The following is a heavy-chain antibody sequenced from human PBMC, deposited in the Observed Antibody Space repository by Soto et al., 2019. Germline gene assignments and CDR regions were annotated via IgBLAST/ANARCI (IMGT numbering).Heavy chain of an antibody. CDR2: ISKSDYT. D-gene: IGHD2-2*01. CDR3: AREDSIIIPAVSDF. J-gene: IGHJ4*02. V-gene: IGHV3-21*01. CDR1: GFAFNNYG. Sequence: PGGSLRLSCTVSGFAFNNYGINWVRQAPGKGLEWVSSISKSDYTYYSDSVKGRFAISRDNAKSSVSLQMNTLRVEDTAVYYCAREDSIIIPAVSDFWGQGTLGSVS.